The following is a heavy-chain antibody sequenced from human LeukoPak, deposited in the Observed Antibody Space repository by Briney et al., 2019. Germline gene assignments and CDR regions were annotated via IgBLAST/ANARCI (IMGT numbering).Heavy chain of an antibody. Sequence: GGSLRLSCAASGFTFSSYAMHWVRQAPGKGLEWVAVISYDGSNKYYADSVKGRFTISRDNSKNTLYLQMNSLRAEDTAVYYCARDRSVRQLTPLDYWGQGTLVTVSS. CDR1: GFTFSSYA. J-gene: IGHJ4*02. D-gene: IGHD6-13*01. V-gene: IGHV3-30*04. CDR2: ISYDGSNK. CDR3: ARDRSVRQLTPLDY.